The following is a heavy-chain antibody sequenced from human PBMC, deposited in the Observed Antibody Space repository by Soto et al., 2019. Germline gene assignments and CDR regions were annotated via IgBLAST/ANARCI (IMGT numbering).Heavy chain of an antibody. D-gene: IGHD2-2*02. CDR1: GYTFTSYG. CDR3: ARGYCSSTSCYRSDWFDP. J-gene: IGHJ5*02. CDR2: ISAYNGNT. Sequence: ASVKVSCKASGYTFTSYGISCVRQAPGQGLEWMGWISAYNGNTNYAQKLQGRVTMTTDTSTSTAYMELRSLRSDDTAVYYCARGYCSSTSCYRSDWFDPWGQGTLVTVSS. V-gene: IGHV1-18*01.